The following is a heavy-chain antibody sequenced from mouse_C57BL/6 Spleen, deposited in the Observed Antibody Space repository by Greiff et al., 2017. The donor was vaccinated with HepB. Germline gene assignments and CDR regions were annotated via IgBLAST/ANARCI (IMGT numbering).Heavy chain of an antibody. D-gene: IGHD2-4*01. CDR2: IYPGDGDT. Sequence: QVQLQQSGPELVKPGASVKISCKASGYAFSSSWMNWVKQRPGKGLEWIGRIYPGDGDTNYNGKFKGKATLTADKSSSSDYMQLHSLTSEDSAVYFCARKGIYNDYDGYFDVWGTGTTVTVSS. CDR1: GYAFSSSW. V-gene: IGHV1-82*01. J-gene: IGHJ1*03. CDR3: ARKGIYNDYDGYFDV.